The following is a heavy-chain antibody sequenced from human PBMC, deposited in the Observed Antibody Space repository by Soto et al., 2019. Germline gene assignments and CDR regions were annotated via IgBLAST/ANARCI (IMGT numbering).Heavy chain of an antibody. V-gene: IGHV3-11*01. CDR1: GFDFSDYY. J-gene: IGHJ6*02. D-gene: IGHD3-10*01. CDR2: ISDSGSPL. CDR3: ARDIRGYGMDV. Sequence: GGSLRLSCAASGFDFSDYYMSWSRLAPGKGLEWISYISDSGSPLYYADSVKGRFSISRDNARKSVYLQMNNLRADDTALYFCARDIRGYGMDVWGRGTTVTVSS.